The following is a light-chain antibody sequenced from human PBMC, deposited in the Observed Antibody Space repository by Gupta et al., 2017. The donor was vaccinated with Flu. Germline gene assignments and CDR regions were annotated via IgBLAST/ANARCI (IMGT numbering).Light chain of an antibody. CDR1: PRRVHNGIMTY. V-gene: IGKV2D-29*01. Sequence: CDTIPRRVHNGIMTYLHWYQQKPGQAQKLLIYGVSKGFCGVPYRFSGSGSETDFTLTSSRREAEDFGVYYGTHCYGTPTFGEGTKVEIK. CDR3: THCYGTPT. J-gene: IGKJ4*02. CDR2: GVS.